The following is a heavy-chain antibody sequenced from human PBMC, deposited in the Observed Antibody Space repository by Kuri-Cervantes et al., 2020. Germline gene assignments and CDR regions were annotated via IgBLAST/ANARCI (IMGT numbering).Heavy chain of an antibody. CDR2: ISTAGGST. Sequence: GESLKISCAASGFTVSSNYMSWVRQAPGKGLEWVSTISTAGGSTYYTDSVKGRFSISRDNSKNTLYLQMNSLRAEDTAVYYCAKRGISSVGATINLDHWGQGTLVTVSS. CDR1: GFTVSSNY. CDR3: AKRGISSVGATINLDH. V-gene: IGHV3-23*01. D-gene: IGHD1-26*01. J-gene: IGHJ4*02.